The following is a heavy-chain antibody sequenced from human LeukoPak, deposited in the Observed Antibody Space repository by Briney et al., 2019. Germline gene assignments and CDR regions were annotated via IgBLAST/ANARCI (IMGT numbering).Heavy chain of an antibody. Sequence: SETLSLTCTVSGDPISSGSYYWGWIRQPPGKGLEWIGSNYYSGSTYYNPSLKSRVTTSADTSKNQFSLKLNSVTAADTAVHYCARRRYCSGGSCYSANWFDPWGQGTLVTVSS. D-gene: IGHD2-15*01. CDR3: ARRRYCSGGSCYSANWFDP. CDR1: GDPISSGSYY. J-gene: IGHJ5*02. CDR2: NYYSGST. V-gene: IGHV4-39*01.